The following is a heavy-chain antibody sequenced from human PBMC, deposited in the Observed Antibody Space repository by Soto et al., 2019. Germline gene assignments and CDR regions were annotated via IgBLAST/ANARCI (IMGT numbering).Heavy chain of an antibody. D-gene: IGHD3-9*01. J-gene: IGHJ5*02. CDR1: GGSISSGGYS. CDR3: ARGGILTANWFDP. CDR2: IYHSGST. Sequence: PSETLSLTCAVSGGSISSGGYSWSWIRQPPGKGLEWIGYIYHSGSTYYNPSLKSRVTISVDRSKNQFSLKLSSVTAADTAVYYCARGGILTANWFDPWGQGTLVTVSS. V-gene: IGHV4-30-2*01.